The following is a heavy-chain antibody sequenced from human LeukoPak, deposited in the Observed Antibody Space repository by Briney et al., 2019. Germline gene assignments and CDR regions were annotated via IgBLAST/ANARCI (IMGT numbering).Heavy chain of an antibody. CDR3: ARGGPDSSGFNDAFDI. V-gene: IGHV4-34*01. CDR1: GGSFSGYY. Sequence: NASETLSLTCAVFGGSFSGYYLSWIRQPPGKGLEWIGEINHSGSTNYNPSLKSRVTISVDTSKNQFSLKLSSVTAADTAVYYCARGGPDSSGFNDAFDIWGQGTMVTFSS. D-gene: IGHD3-22*01. J-gene: IGHJ3*02. CDR2: INHSGST.